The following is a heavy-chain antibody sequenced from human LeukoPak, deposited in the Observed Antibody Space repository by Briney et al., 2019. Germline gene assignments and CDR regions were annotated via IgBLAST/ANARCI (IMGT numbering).Heavy chain of an antibody. Sequence: ASVKVSCKASGGTFSSYTISWVRQAPGQGLEWMGRIIPILGIANYAQKFQGRVTITADKSTSTAYMELSSLRSEDTAVYYCARGHSVSRGSYFYWGQGTLVTVSS. CDR3: ARGHSVSRGSYFY. CDR1: GGTFSSYT. J-gene: IGHJ4*02. CDR2: IIPILGIA. D-gene: IGHD1-26*01. V-gene: IGHV1-69*02.